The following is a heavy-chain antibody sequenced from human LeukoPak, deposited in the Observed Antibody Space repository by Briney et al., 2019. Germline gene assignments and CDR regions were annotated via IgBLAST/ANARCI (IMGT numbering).Heavy chain of an antibody. D-gene: IGHD3-22*01. Sequence: KPSETLSLTCTVSGGSISSSSYYWGWIRQPPGKGLEWIGSIYYSGSTYYNPSLKSRVTISVDTSKNQFSLKLSSVTAADTAVYYCARPGYYDSSGYYYVDYYYGMDVWGQGTTVTVSS. CDR2: IYYSGST. J-gene: IGHJ6*02. CDR3: ARPGYYDSSGYYYVDYYYGMDV. V-gene: IGHV4-39*07. CDR1: GGSISSSSYY.